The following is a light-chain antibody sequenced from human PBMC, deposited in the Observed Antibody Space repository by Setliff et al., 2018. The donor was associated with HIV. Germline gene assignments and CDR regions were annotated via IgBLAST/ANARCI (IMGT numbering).Light chain of an antibody. CDR2: EVT. CDR1: SSDVGSYNL. Sequence: QSALTQPASVSGSPGQSITISCTGTSSDVGSYNLVSWYQQHPGKAPKLMIYEVTKRPSGVSNRFSGSKSGNTASLTISGLQAEDEADYYCSSYTTSILFGGGTKVTVL. V-gene: IGLV2-14*02. J-gene: IGLJ2*01. CDR3: SSYTTSIL.